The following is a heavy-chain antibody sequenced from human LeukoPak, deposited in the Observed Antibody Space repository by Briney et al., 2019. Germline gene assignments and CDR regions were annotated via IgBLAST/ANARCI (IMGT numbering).Heavy chain of an antibody. CDR1: GFTFSNYD. CDR2: ITGSGSGGTT. CDR3: AKGLGSSGWYVAFDI. D-gene: IGHD6-19*01. J-gene: IGHJ3*02. Sequence: GGSLRLSCAAAGFTFSNYDMTWVRQAPRKGLEWVSSITGSGSGGTTYYADSVKGRFTISRDNSRNTLYLQMNSLRAEDTAVYYCAKGLGSSGWYVAFDIWGQGTMVSVSS. V-gene: IGHV3-23*01.